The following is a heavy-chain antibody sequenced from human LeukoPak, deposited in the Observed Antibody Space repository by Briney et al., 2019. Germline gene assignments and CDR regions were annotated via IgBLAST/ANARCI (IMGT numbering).Heavy chain of an antibody. CDR2: IIPIFGTP. CDR1: AGTFTSYA. J-gene: IGHJ6*03. Sequence: SVTLSCTASAGTFTSYAISLVRQAPGQRLAWMGGIIPIFGTPTYAQKFQGRVTITADESTSTAYVELSSLESEDTAVHSFSSQPEGLRFLAWSRAYYSMDVWGKRTTVTVSS. D-gene: IGHD3-3*01. V-gene: IGHV1-69*13. CDR3: SSQPEGLRFLAWSRAYYSMDV.